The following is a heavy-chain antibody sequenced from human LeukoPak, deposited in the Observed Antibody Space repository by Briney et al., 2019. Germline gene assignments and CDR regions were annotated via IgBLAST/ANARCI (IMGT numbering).Heavy chain of an antibody. D-gene: IGHD3-3*01. CDR3: ARDFSS. V-gene: IGHV3-23*01. Sequence: GRSLRLSCAASGFTFNNYAMTWVRQSPGKGLEWVSTISTSGDSTYYADSVKGRFTISRDNAKNSLYLQMNSLRAEGTAVYYCARDFSSWGQGTLVTVSS. J-gene: IGHJ4*02. CDR2: ISTSGDST. CDR1: GFTFNNYA.